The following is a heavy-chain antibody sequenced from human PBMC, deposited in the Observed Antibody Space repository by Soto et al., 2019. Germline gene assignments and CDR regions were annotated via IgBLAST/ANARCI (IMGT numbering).Heavy chain of an antibody. J-gene: IGHJ1*01. D-gene: IGHD4-17*01. Sequence: QITLKESGPTLVKPTQTLTLTCTFSGFSLSTSGVGVGWIRQPPGKALEWLALIYWDDDKRYTPSLKSRLTITKXXSXNXXVLTMTYMDPADTATYYWAHRLPVTLPRGAECFQHWGQGTLVTVSS. V-gene: IGHV2-5*02. CDR3: AHRLPVTLPRGAECFQH. CDR2: IYWDDDK. CDR1: GFSLSTSGVG.